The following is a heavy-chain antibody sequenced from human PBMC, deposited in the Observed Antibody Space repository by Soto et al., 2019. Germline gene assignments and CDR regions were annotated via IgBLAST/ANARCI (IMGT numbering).Heavy chain of an antibody. Sequence: QVQLVQSGAEVKKPGSSVKVSCKASGGTFSSYAISWVRQAPGQGLEWMGGIIPIFGTANYAQKFQGRVPITADESTNTAYMEPSRPRSEGTAVDYCAGDGEGGTTQNYYCGMDVWGQGTTVTVSS. J-gene: IGHJ6*02. CDR3: AGDGEGGTTQNYYCGMDV. CDR1: GGTFSSYA. CDR2: IIPIFGTA. V-gene: IGHV1-69*12. D-gene: IGHD1-7*01.